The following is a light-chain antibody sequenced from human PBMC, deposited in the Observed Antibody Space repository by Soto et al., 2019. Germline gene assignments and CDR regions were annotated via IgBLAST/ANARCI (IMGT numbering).Light chain of an antibody. J-gene: IGKJ4*01. Sequence: EIVMTQSPATLSVSPGERATLSCRASQNIDINLVWYQQKPGQAPRLLIFRASTRATGVPTRFSGSRSGAEFTLTINSLQSEDFAVYYCQPYNNWPLTFGGGTKVDIK. V-gene: IGKV3-15*01. CDR1: QNIDIN. CDR2: RAS. CDR3: QPYNNWPLT.